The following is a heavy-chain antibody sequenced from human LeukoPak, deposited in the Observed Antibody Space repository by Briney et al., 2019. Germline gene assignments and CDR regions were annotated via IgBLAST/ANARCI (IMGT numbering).Heavy chain of an antibody. V-gene: IGHV1-46*01. D-gene: IGHD2-2*01. CDR1: GYTFTSYY. CDR2: INPSGGST. Sequence: ASVKVSCKASGYTFTSYYMHWVRQAPGQGLEWMGIINPSGGSTSYAQKFQGRVTMTRDMSTSTVYMELSSLRSEDTAVYYCARDLGRYCSSTSCYVGFEQEIHSSSHEFDYWGQGTLVTVSS. CDR3: ARDLGRYCSSTSCYVGFEQEIHSSSHEFDY. J-gene: IGHJ4*02.